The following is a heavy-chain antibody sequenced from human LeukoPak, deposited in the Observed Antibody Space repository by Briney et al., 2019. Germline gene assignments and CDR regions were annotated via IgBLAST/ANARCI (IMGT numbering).Heavy chain of an antibody. Sequence: PSETLSLTCTVSGGSISSYYWSWIRQPPGKGLEWIGYIYYSGSTDYNPSLKSRVTISVDTSKNQFSLKLSSVTAADTAVYYCARGSSSWSFDYWGQGTLVTVSS. CDR3: ARGSSSWSFDY. D-gene: IGHD6-13*01. CDR1: GGSISSYY. CDR2: IYYSGST. J-gene: IGHJ4*02. V-gene: IGHV4-59*01.